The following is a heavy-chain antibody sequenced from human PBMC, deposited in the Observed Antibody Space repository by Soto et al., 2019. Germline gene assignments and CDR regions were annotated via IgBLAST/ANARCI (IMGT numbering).Heavy chain of an antibody. CDR3: ARGGGGSGWYWDYYYYGMDV. CDR2: IYYSGST. V-gene: IGHV4-59*01. J-gene: IGHJ6*02. CDR1: GGSISSYY. Sequence: PSETLSLTCTVSGGSISSYYWSWIRQPPGKGLEWIGYIYYSGSTNYNPSLKSRVTISVDTSKNQFALKLSSVTAADTAVYYCARGGGGSGWYWDYYYYGMDVWGQGTTVTVS. D-gene: IGHD6-19*01.